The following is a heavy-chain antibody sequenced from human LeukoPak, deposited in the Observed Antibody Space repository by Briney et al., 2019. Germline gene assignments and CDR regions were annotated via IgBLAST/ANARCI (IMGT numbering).Heavy chain of an antibody. D-gene: IGHD4-17*01. CDR2: INPDDGST. J-gene: IGHJ6*02. CDR1: GFTFRKYW. V-gene: IGHV3-74*01. Sequence: HPGGSLRLSCTASGFTFRKYWLHWVRQAPGKGLVWVSRINPDDGSTSYADSVKGRFTISRDSAKSTLYLQMNSLRAEDTAVYYCARDPYGDHTSYYYYGMDVWGQGTTVTVSS. CDR3: ARDPYGDHTSYYYYGMDV.